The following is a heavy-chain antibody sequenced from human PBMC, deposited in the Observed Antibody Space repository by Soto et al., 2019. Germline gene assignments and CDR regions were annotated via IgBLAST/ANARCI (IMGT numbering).Heavy chain of an antibody. D-gene: IGHD2-2*01. V-gene: IGHV2-5*02. CDR3: ARSSPDQGYFYGVDV. CDR2: IYWDDDK. CDR1: GFSLNTYGVG. J-gene: IGHJ6*02. Sequence: QITLKESGPALVKPTQTLTLTCTFSGFSLNTYGVGVGWIRQPPGKTLEWLALIYWDDDKRYSPSLKSRLTSTKDTSKDQVVLTMTNMDPVDTATYYCARSSPDQGYFYGVDVWGQGTTVTVSS.